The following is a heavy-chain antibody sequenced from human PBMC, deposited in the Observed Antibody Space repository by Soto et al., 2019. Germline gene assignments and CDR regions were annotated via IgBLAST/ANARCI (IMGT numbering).Heavy chain of an antibody. CDR2: VHDTGTT. D-gene: IGHD6-6*01. V-gene: IGHV4-39*01. CDR3: ARGPSSPSAAGV. CDR1: GGSVSSGGNY. Sequence: QLQLQESGPGLVKPSETLSLTCAVSGGSVSSGGNYWGWIRQSPGKGLEWIGSVHDTGTTHYNPSLTSRVTISVDTSKNQFSLNVNSVTAADTAVYYCARGPSSPSAAGVWGQGTLVTVSS. J-gene: IGHJ4*02.